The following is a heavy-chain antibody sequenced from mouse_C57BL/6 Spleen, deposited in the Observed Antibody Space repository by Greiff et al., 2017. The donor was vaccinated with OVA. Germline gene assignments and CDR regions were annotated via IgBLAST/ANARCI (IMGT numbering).Heavy chain of an antibody. J-gene: IGHJ1*03. V-gene: IGHV14-3*01. D-gene: IGHD2-4*01. CDR2: IDPAHGNT. Sequence: VQLQQPVAELVRPGASVKLSCTASGFNIKNNYMHWVKQRPEQGLEWIGRIDPAHGNTKYAPKFQGKATITVDTSSNTAYLQLSSLTSEDTAIYYCASDDYDGVWGTGTTVTVSS. CDR1: GFNIKNNY. CDR3: ASDDYDGV.